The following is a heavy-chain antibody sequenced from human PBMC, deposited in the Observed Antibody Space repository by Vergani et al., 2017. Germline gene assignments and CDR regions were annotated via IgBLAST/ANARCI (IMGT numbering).Heavy chain of an antibody. CDR2: IRYDGSNK. V-gene: IGHV3-30*02. CDR3: AKEGVGARNFDY. CDR1: GFIFSDHY. J-gene: IGHJ4*02. D-gene: IGHD1-26*01. Sequence: VQLVESGGGLVQPGGSLRLSCAASGFIFSDHYMDWVRQAPGKGLEWVAFIRYDGSNKYYADSVKGRFTISRDNSKNTLYLQMNSLRAEDTAVYYCAKEGVGARNFDYWGQGTLVTVSS.